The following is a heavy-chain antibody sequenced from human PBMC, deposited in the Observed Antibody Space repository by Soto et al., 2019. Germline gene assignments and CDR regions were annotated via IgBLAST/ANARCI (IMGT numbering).Heavy chain of an antibody. J-gene: IGHJ1*01. Sequence: GGSLRLSCAASGFTFSSYAMSWVRQAPGKGLEWVSAISGSGGSTYYADSVKGRFTISRDNSKNTLYLQMNSLRAEDTAVYYCAKDIAYSSGSYLAYFQHWGQGTLVTVSS. CDR1: GFTFSSYA. CDR3: AKDIAYSSGSYLAYFQH. V-gene: IGHV3-23*01. CDR2: ISGSGGST. D-gene: IGHD6-19*01.